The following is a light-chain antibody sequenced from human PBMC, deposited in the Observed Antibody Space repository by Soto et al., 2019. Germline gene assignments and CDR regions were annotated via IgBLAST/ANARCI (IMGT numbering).Light chain of an antibody. Sequence: QSVLTQPPSVSGAPGQRVTISCTGSSSNIGAGYDVHWYQQLPGTAPKLLIYGYITRPSGVPGRFSGSKSGTSASLAITGLRAEDEADYDSQSLDSNLGGHLVFGGGTKVTVL. CDR2: GYI. J-gene: IGLJ2*01. V-gene: IGLV1-40*01. CDR3: QSLDSNLGGHLV. CDR1: SSNIGAGYD.